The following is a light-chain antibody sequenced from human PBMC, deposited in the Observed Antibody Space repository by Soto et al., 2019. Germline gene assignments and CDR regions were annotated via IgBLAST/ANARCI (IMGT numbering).Light chain of an antibody. J-gene: IGKJ4*01. V-gene: IGKV3-15*01. CDR2: GAS. Sequence: ETVLTQSPDTLSVSPGESVTLYCRASEGVARNLAWYQQKPGQAPRLLISGASTRVTGIPARFSGSGPGTDFSLTISNLQSEDFAVYYCQQYTNWPPLTFGGGTKVEIK. CDR1: EGVARN. CDR3: QQYTNWPPLT.